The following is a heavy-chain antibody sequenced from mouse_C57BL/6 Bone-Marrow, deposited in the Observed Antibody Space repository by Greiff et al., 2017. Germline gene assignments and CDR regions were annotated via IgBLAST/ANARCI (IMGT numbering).Heavy chain of an antibody. D-gene: IGHD1-1*01. CDR1: GFNIKDDY. CDR3: TRGYYYVTYYLDY. J-gene: IGHJ2*01. V-gene: IGHV14-4*01. Sequence: VQLQQSGAELVRPGASVKLSCTASGFNIKDDYMHWVKQRPEQGLEWIGWIDPENGDTEYASKFQGKATITADTSSNTAYLQLSSLTSEDTAVYYCTRGYYYVTYYLDYWGQGTTLTVSS. CDR2: IDPENGDT.